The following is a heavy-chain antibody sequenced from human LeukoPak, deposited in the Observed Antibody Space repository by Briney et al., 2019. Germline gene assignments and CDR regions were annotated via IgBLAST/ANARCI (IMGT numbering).Heavy chain of an antibody. CDR3: ASSSPRRHYDFWSGYDNWFDP. J-gene: IGHJ5*02. V-gene: IGHV1-46*01. CDR2: INPSGGST. CDR1: GYTFTSYY. D-gene: IGHD3-3*01. Sequence: GASVKVSCKASGYTFTSYYMHWVRQAPGQGLEWMGIINPSGGSTSYAQKFQGRVTMTRDTSTSTVYMELSSLRSEDTAAYYCASSSPRRHYDFWSGYDNWFDPWGQGTLVTVSS.